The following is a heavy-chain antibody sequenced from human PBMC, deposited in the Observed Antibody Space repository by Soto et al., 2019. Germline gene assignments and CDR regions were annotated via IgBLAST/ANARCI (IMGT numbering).Heavy chain of an antibody. CDR3: ARDRIHSGYDE. D-gene: IGHD5-12*01. CDR2: INAGDGNT. Sequence: GASVKVSCKASGYTFTTYTMHWVRQAPGQRLEWMGWINAGDGNTKYSQKFQGRVTITWDTSASTAYMELSSLRSEDTAVYYCARDRIHSGYDEWGQGTLVTVSS. CDR1: GYTFTTYT. J-gene: IGHJ4*02. V-gene: IGHV1-3*01.